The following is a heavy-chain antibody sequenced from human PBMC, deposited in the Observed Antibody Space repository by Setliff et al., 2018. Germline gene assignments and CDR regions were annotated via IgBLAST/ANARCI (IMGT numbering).Heavy chain of an antibody. V-gene: IGHV1-8*02. J-gene: IGHJ3*02. D-gene: IGHD6-13*01. CDR2: MNPNSGNT. CDR3: ARDVRVASSSWFKSAFDI. CDR1: GYTFTSYD. Sequence: ASVKVSCKASGYTFTSYDINWVRQATGQGLEWMGWMNPNSGNTGYAQKFQGRVTMTRNTSISTAYMELSSLRSEDTAVYYCARDVRVASSSWFKSAFDIWGQGTMVTVSS.